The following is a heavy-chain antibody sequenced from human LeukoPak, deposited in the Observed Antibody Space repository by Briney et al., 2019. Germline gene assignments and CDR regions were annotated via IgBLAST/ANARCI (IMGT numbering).Heavy chain of an antibody. CDR1: GGSFSGYY. D-gene: IGHD6-13*01. Sequence: SETLSLTCAVYGGSFSGYYWSWIRQPPGKGLEWIGEINHSGSTNYNPSLKSRVTISVDTSKNQFSLKLSSVTAADTAVYYCARGIHRMQPSDYWGQGTLVTVSS. CDR3: ARGIHRMQPSDY. V-gene: IGHV4-34*01. CDR2: INHSGST. J-gene: IGHJ4*02.